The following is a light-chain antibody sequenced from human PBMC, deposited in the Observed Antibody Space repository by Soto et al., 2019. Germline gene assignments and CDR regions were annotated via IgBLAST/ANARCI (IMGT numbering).Light chain of an antibody. CDR3: SSYTSSAPFYV. V-gene: IGLV2-14*03. J-gene: IGLJ1*01. CDR1: STDVDGYDY. CDR2: DVN. Sequence: QSALTQPASVSGSPGQSITISCTGASTDVDGYDYVSWYQQHPGQAPKLMIYDVNNRPSGVSYRFSGSKSGDTASLTISGLXXEDDADYYCSSYTSSAPFYVFGTGTKVTVL.